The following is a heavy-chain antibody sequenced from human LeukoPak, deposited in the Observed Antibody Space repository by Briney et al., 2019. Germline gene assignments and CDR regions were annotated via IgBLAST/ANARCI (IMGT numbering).Heavy chain of an antibody. CDR3: ARRVYGDRPYWYFDL. V-gene: IGHV5-51*01. D-gene: IGHD4-17*01. Sequence: GESLKISCKGSGYSFTSYWIGWVRQLPGKGLEWMGIIYPGDSDTRYSPSFQGQVTISADKSISTAYLQWSSLEASDTAMYYCARRVYGDRPYWYFDLWGRGTLVTVSS. CDR2: IYPGDSDT. CDR1: GYSFTSYW. J-gene: IGHJ2*01.